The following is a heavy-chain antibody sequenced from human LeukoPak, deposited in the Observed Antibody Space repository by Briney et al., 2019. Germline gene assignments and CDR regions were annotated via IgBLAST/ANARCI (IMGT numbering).Heavy chain of an antibody. J-gene: IGHJ4*02. CDR1: GGSISSGGYS. D-gene: IGHD3-10*01. Sequence: SETLSLTCAVSGGSISSGGYSWSWIRQPPGKGLEWIGYIYHSGSTYYNPSLKSRVTISVDRSKNQFSLKLSSVTAADTAVYYCASTHYGSGNRREYWGQGTLVTVSS. CDR3: ASTHYGSGNRREY. V-gene: IGHV4-30-2*01. CDR2: IYHSGST.